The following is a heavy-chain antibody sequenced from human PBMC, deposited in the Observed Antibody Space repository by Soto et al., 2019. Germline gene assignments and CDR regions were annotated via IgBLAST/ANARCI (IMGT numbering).Heavy chain of an antibody. J-gene: IGHJ4*02. Sequence: GSLRLSCAASGFTFSSHWMHWVRQAPGKGLMWVSGIKHDGSKPKYADSVKGRFTIYRDNARDTLYLQMHSLRADDTTLYYCAQDMSGDYGDNFGSWDQGTLVRVSS. CDR3: AQDMSGDYGDNFGS. D-gene: IGHD4-17*01. V-gene: IGHV3-74*01. CDR2: IKHDGSKP. CDR1: GFTFSSHW.